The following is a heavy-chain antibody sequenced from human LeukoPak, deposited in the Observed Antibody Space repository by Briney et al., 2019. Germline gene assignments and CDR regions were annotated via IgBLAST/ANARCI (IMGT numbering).Heavy chain of an antibody. V-gene: IGHV3-64*01. J-gene: IGHJ4*02. Sequence: PGGSLRLSCAASGSTFSSYAMYWVRRTPVKGLEYVSVISGNGVSTHYATSVKGRFTISRDNSKNTLYLQMGSLRAEDMAVYYCARDASDIVVVTAAVGPFDLWGQGTLVTVSS. CDR2: ISGNGVST. CDR3: ARDASDIVVVTAAVGPFDL. D-gene: IGHD2-15*01. CDR1: GSTFSSYA.